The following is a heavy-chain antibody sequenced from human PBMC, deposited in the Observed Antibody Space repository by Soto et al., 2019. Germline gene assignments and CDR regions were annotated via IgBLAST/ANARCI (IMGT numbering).Heavy chain of an antibody. D-gene: IGHD6-19*01. CDR2: TYYRSNWRH. CDR3: ARGVAGSGFDL. V-gene: IGHV6-1*01. Sequence: SQTLSLPCDISVDSVSSNTAAWNWIRSSPSRGLEWLGRTYYRSNWRHDYAVSVKSRITVNPDTSKNHFSLQLNSVTPDDTAVYYCARGVAGSGFDLWGQGTLVTVSS. CDR1: VDSVSSNTAA. J-gene: IGHJ4*02.